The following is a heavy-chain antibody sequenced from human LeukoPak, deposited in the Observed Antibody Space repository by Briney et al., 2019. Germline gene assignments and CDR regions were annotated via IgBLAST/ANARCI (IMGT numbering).Heavy chain of an antibody. V-gene: IGHV1-8*01. J-gene: IGHJ4*02. D-gene: IGHD2-21*01. Sequence: GASVKVSCKTSGYTFTNYDINWVRQASGQGLEWMGWMNPNSGNTGYAQTFQGGVTMTRSTSISTAYMELSSLRFEDTAVYYCTRSVRNGHIDYWGQGTLVTVSS. CDR2: MNPNSGNT. CDR1: GYTFTNYD. CDR3: TRSVRNGHIDY.